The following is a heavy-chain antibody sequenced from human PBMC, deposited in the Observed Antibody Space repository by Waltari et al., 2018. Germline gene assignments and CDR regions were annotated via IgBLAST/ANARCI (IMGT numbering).Heavy chain of an antibody. CDR2: IDNSGDTT. D-gene: IGHD3-10*01. Sequence: VYLLESGGGLVQPGGSLRLSCVGSGFDYSSYGMSWVRQAPGKGLEWVSGIDNSGDTTYYAGSVKGRFTISRDDSRNTVYLHMTTLRVDDTAVYYCAKDSGYSMIRGRENSWGQGTLVIVSS. CDR1: GFDYSSYG. V-gene: IGHV3-23*05. CDR3: AKDSGYSMIRGRENS. J-gene: IGHJ4*02.